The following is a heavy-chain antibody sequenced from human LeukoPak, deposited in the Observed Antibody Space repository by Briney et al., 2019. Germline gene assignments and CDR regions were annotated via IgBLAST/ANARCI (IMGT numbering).Heavy chain of an antibody. CDR3: AKATYYYDGSGYWIFDN. CDR2: ITGGGDI. V-gene: IGHV3-23*01. D-gene: IGHD3-22*01. J-gene: IGHJ4*02. Sequence: GGSLRVSCAASGFTLSNYAMSWVRQAPGKGLEWVSAITGGGDIYYADSVKGRFTIPRDNSKNTLSLQMNSLRAEDTAVYYCAKATYYYDGSGYWIFDNWGQGTLVAVSS. CDR1: GFTLSNYA.